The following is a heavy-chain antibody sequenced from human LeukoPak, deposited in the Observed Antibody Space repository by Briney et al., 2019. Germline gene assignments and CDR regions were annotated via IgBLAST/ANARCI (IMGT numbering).Heavy chain of an antibody. CDR3: ARRLESFGELFYNWFDP. V-gene: IGHV3-23*01. CDR1: GFTFSSYA. Sequence: GGSLRLSCAASGFTFSSYAMSWVRQAPGKGLEWVSSISGSGGSTYYADSVKGRFTISRDNSKNTLYLQMNSLRAEDTAVYYCARRLESFGELFYNWFDPWGQGTLVTVSS. J-gene: IGHJ5*02. CDR2: ISGSGGST. D-gene: IGHD3-10*01.